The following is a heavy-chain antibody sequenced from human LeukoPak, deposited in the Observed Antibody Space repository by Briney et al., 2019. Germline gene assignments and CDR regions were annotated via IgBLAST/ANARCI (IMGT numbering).Heavy chain of an antibody. D-gene: IGHD3-22*01. CDR3: ARAVPNYYDSSGYI. Sequence: GGSLRLSCAASGFTFSSYSMNWVRQAPGKGLEWVSSISSSSSYIYYADSVKGRFTIFRDNAKNSLYLQMNSLRAEDTAVYYCARAVPNYYDSSGYIWGQGTLVTVSS. J-gene: IGHJ4*02. V-gene: IGHV3-21*01. CDR1: GFTFSSYS. CDR2: ISSSSSYI.